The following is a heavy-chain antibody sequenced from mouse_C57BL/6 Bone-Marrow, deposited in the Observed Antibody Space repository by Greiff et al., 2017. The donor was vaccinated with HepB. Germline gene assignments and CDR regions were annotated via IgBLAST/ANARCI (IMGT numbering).Heavy chain of an antibody. J-gene: IGHJ2*01. Sequence: QVQLQQSGAELARPGASVKLSCKASGYTFTSYGISWVKQRTGQGLEWIGEIYPRSGNTYYNEKFKGKATLTADKSSSTAYMDLRSLTSEDSAVYFCAKRRAYGSICLFDYWRKGTTLTVSS. CDR2: IYPRSGNT. CDR1: GYTFTSYG. V-gene: IGHV1-81*01. D-gene: IGHD1-1*01. CDR3: AKRRAYGSICLFDY.